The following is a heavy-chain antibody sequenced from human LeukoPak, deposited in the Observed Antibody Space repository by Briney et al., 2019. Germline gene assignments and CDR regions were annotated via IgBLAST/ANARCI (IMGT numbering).Heavy chain of an antibody. J-gene: IGHJ3*02. CDR3: ARAYGSGSYNAFDI. D-gene: IGHD3-10*01. CDR1: GYSFTNYW. CDR2: IYPGDSDT. V-gene: IGHV5-51*01. Sequence: GESLKISCKGSGYSFTNYWIGWVRQMPGKGLEWMGIIYPGDSDTRYSPSFQGQVTISGDESISTAYLHWSSLKASDTAMYYCARAYGSGSYNAFDIWGQGTMVTVSS.